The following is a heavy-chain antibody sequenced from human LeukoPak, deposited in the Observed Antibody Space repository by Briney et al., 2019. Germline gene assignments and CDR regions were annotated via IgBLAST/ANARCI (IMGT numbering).Heavy chain of an antibody. D-gene: IGHD3-3*01. CDR2: INPNSGGT. Sequence: ASVKVSCKASGYTFTGYYMHWVRQAPGQGLEWMGWINPNSGGTNYAQNFQGRVTMTGDTSISTAYMELSRLRSDDTAVYYCATSIRFLEWLPPSGYMDVWGKGTTVTVSS. CDR3: ATSIRFLEWLPPSGYMDV. CDR1: GYTFTGYY. V-gene: IGHV1-2*02. J-gene: IGHJ6*03.